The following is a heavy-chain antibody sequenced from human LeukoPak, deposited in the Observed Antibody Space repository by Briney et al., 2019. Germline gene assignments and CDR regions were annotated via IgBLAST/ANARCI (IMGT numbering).Heavy chain of an antibody. D-gene: IGHD3-16*02. CDR1: GYTFTGYY. CDR3: ARGETIMITFGGVNVIDAPSGY. CDR2: INPNSGGT. V-gene: IGHV1-2*02. Sequence: GASVKVSCKASGYTFTGYYMHWVRQAPGQGLEWMGWINPNSGGTNYAQKFQGRVTMTRDTSISTAYMELSRLRSDDTAVYYCARGETIMITFGGVNVIDAPSGYWGQGTLVTVSS. J-gene: IGHJ4*02.